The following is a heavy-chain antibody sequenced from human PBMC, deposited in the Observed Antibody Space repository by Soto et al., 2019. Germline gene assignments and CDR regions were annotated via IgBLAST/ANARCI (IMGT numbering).Heavy chain of an antibody. CDR3: ARGSGLTYFDD. CDR1: GYTFTSYA. D-gene: IGHD3-10*01. Sequence: QVQLVQSGAEVKKPGASVKVSCKASGYTFTSYAMRWVRQAPGQRLEWMGWINAGNGNTKYSQKFQGRVTITRDTSASTAYMELSSLRSEDTAVYYCARGSGLTYFDDWGQGTLVTVSS. V-gene: IGHV1-3*01. J-gene: IGHJ4*02. CDR2: INAGNGNT.